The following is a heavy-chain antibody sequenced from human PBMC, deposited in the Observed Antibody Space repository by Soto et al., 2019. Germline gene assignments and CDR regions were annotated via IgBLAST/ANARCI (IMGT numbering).Heavy chain of an antibody. CDR2: INPNSGGT. CDR3: STGRAVTHDNWFGA. D-gene: IGHD4-4*01. CDR1: GYTFTDYF. V-gene: IGHV1-2*02. J-gene: IGHJ5*02. Sequence: ASVKVSCKASGYTFTDYFIHGVRQAPARGLEWMGWINPNSGGTKHAQKFQGRVTMTRDTSISTAYVELSGLRSDDTAVYCCSTGRAVTHDNWFGACVQGPLVT.